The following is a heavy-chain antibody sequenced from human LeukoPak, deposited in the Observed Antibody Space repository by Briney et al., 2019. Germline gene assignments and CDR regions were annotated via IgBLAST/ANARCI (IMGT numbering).Heavy chain of an antibody. CDR2: TNPNSGGT. D-gene: IGHD2-15*01. J-gene: IGHJ6*02. CDR3: ASRYCSGGSCYPNYYYYGMDV. CDR1: VYTFTGYY. Sequence: ASVKVSCKASVYTFTGYYMHWVRQAPGQGLEWMGWTNPNSGGTNYAQKFQGRVTMTRDTSISTAYIELSRLRSDDTAVYYCASRYCSGGSCYPNYYYYGMDVWGQGTTVTVSS. V-gene: IGHV1-2*02.